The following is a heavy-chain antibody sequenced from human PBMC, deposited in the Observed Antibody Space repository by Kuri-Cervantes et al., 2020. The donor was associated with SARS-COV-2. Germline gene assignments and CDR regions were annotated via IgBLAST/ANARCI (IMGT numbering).Heavy chain of an antibody. J-gene: IGHJ4*02. CDR2: ISSNGGST. V-gene: IGHV3-64*04. D-gene: IGHD6-13*01. CDR1: GFTFSSYA. Sequence: GESLKISCSASGFTFSSYAMHWVRQAPGKGLEYVSAISSNGGSTYYADSVKGRFTISRDNSENTLYLQMNSLRAEDTAVYYCARDLSWAAAGSLDYWGQGTLVTVSS. CDR3: ARDLSWAAAGSLDY.